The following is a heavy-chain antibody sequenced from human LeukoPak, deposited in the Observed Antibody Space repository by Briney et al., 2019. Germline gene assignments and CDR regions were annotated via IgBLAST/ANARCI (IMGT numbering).Heavy chain of an antibody. CDR1: GGTFSSYA. CDR3: ARDNYAGANWFDP. J-gene: IGHJ5*02. D-gene: IGHD1-7*01. Sequence: ASVTVSCKASGGTFSSYAISWVRQAPGQGLEWTGGIIPIFGTANYAQKFQGRVTITTDESTSTAYMELSSLRSEDTAVYYCARDNYAGANWFDPWGQGTLVTVSS. CDR2: IIPIFGTA. V-gene: IGHV1-69*05.